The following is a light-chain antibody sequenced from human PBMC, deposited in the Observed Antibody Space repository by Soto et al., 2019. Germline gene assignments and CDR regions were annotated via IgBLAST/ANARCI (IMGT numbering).Light chain of an antibody. J-gene: IGKJ4*01. CDR3: QQRVNWPPT. Sequence: PGERATLSCRASQSVGSYLAWYQQKPGQAPRLLIYDASSRAPGVPARFSGSGSGTDFTLTISSLEPEDFAVYYCQQRVNWPPTFGGGTKVDI. V-gene: IGKV3-11*01. CDR1: QSVGSY. CDR2: DAS.